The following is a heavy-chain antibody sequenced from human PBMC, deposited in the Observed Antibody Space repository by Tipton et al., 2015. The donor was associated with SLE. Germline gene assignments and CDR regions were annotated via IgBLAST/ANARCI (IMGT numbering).Heavy chain of an antibody. D-gene: IGHD6-13*01. CDR2: INHSGST. Sequence: TLSLTCTVSGGSISSHYWSWIRQPPGKGLEWIGEINHSGSTNYNPSLKSRVTISVDTSKNQFSLKLSSVTAADTAVYYCATAAGDYWGQGTLVTVSS. CDR3: ATAAGDY. V-gene: IGHV4-34*01. J-gene: IGHJ4*02. CDR1: GGSISSHY.